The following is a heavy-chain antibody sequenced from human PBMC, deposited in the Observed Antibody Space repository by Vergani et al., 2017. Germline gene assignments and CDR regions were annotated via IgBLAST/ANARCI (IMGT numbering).Heavy chain of an antibody. CDR1: GGSISSYY. V-gene: IGHV4-59*01. Sequence: QVQLQESGPGLVKPSETLSLTCTVSGGSISSYYWSWIRQPPGKGLEWIGYIYYSGSTNYNPSLKSRVTISVDTSKNKFSLKLSSVTAADTAVYYCAGKYSSRDYYYYGMDVWGQGTTVTVSS. CDR3: AGKYSSRDYYYYGMDV. D-gene: IGHD6-6*01. J-gene: IGHJ6*02. CDR2: IYYSGST.